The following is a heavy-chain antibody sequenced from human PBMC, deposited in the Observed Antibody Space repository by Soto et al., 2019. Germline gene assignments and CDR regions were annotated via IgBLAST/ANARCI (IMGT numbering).Heavy chain of an antibody. CDR1: GGPIKSGDSY. CDR3: ARAGFSYGALLF. J-gene: IGHJ4*02. CDR2: IFYSGTT. D-gene: IGHD2-8*01. Sequence: QVQLKESGPGLVKPSETLSLTCNVSGGPIKSGDSYWIWLRQPPGKALAWIGYIFYSGTTNYSPSRKSRVAISIDTSKNQFSLSLTSVTAADTAVYYCARAGFSYGALLFWGQGIRVTVST. V-gene: IGHV4-30-4*01.